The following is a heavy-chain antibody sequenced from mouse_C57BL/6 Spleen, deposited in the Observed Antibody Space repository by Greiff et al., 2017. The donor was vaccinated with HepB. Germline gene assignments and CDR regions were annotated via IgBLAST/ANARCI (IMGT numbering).Heavy chain of an antibody. V-gene: IGHV1-15*01. CDR1: GYTFTDYE. Sequence: QVQLKESGAELVRPGASVTLSCKASGYTFTDYEMHWVKQTPVHGLEWIGAIDPETGGTAYNQKFKGKAILTADKSSSTAYMELRSLTSEDSAVYYCTRGDYGSIYFDYWGQGTTLTVSS. J-gene: IGHJ2*01. CDR2: IDPETGGT. CDR3: TRGDYGSIYFDY. D-gene: IGHD1-1*01.